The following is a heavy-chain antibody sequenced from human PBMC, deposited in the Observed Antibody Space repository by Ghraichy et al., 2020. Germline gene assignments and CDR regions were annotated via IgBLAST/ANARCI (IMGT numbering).Heavy chain of an antibody. V-gene: IGHV1-46*01. D-gene: IGHD3-22*01. Sequence: ASVKVSCKASGYTFTSYYMHWVRQAPGQGLEWMGIINPSGGSTSYAQKFQGRVTMTRDTSTSTVYMELSSLRSEDTAVYYCAGDYDSSGPLLYYYGMDVWGQGTTVTVSS. CDR2: INPSGGST. CDR3: AGDYDSSGPLLYYYGMDV. CDR1: GYTFTSYY. J-gene: IGHJ6*02.